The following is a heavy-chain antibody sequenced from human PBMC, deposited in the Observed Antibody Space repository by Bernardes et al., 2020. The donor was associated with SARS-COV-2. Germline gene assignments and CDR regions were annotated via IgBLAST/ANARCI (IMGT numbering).Heavy chain of an antibody. V-gene: IGHV3-23*01. J-gene: IGHJ5*02. CDR3: AKDCSTDPCDS. CDR2: ISATGSGT. D-gene: IGHD2-21*01. CDR1: GFTFNNFG. Sequence: AGSLRLSCAASGFTFNNFGMSWVRQAPGKGLEWMSTISATGSGTHYADSVKGRFTVSRDNSKNALYLQMNSLRVEDTAVYYCAKDCSTDPCDSWGQGTLVTVSS.